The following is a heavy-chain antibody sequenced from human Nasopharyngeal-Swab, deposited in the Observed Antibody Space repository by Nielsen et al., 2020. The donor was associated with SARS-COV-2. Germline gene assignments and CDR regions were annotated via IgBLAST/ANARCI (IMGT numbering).Heavy chain of an antibody. J-gene: IGHJ4*02. CDR1: GFTFSTYT. CDR3: AKNLFSGSDYY. V-gene: IGHV3-30*04. D-gene: IGHD2-21*01. CDR2: ISSDGSDK. Sequence: GESLKISCAASGFTFSTYTMYWVRQAPGKGLEWVATISSDGSDKYYADSVKGRFTISRDNSKNTVYLQMNSLRAEDSAVYYCAKNLFSGSDYYWGQGTLVTVSS.